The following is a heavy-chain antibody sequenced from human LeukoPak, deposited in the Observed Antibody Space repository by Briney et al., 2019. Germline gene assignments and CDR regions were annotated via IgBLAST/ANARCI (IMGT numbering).Heavy chain of an antibody. J-gene: IGHJ4*02. D-gene: IGHD3-10*01. Sequence: ASVKVSCKASGFTFTGYYMHWVRQAPGQGLEWMGWINPNSGGTNYAQKFQGRVTMTRDTSITTAYMELNSLRSDDTAVYYCARDLFYSVSGTYYNVGRVFNYWGQGTLVTVSS. CDR2: INPNSGGT. V-gene: IGHV1-2*02. CDR1: GFTFTGYY. CDR3: ARDLFYSVSGTYYNVGRVFNY.